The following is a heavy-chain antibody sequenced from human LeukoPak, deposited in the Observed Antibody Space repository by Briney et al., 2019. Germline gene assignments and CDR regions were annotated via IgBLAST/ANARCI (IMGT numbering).Heavy chain of an antibody. V-gene: IGHV1-18*01. D-gene: IGHD2-15*01. CDR1: GYTFTSYG. J-gene: IGHJ4*02. CDR3: ARGYCSGGSCYSDNGY. Sequence: ASVKVSCKASGYTFTSYGISWVRKAPGQGLEWMGWISAYNGNTNYAQKLQGRVTMTTDTSTSTAYMELRSLRSDDTAVYYCARGYCSGGSCYSDNGYWGQGTLVTVSS. CDR2: ISAYNGNT.